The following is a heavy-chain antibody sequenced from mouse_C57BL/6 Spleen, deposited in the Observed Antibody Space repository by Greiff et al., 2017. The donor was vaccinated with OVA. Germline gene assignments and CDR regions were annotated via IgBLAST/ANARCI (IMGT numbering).Heavy chain of an antibody. J-gene: IGHJ2*01. Sequence: QVQLQQSGAELVRPGTSVKVSCKASGYAFTNYLIEWVKQRPGQGLEWIGVINPGSGGTNYNEKFKGKATLTADKSSSTAYMQLSSLTSEDSAVYFCARKRAYYSNYDYWGQGTTLTVSS. CDR2: INPGSGGT. D-gene: IGHD2-5*01. CDR1: GYAFTNYL. V-gene: IGHV1-54*01. CDR3: ARKRAYYSNYDY.